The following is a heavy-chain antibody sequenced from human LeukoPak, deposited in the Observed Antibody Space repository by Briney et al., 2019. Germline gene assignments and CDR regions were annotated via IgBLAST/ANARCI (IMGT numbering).Heavy chain of an antibody. V-gene: IGHV1-24*01. Sequence: GASVKVSCKVSGCTLTELSMHWVRQAPGEGLEWMGGFDPEDGETIYAQKFQGRVTMTEDTSTDTAYMELSSLRSEDTAVYYCATGPYYYDSSGYYLYWGQGTLVTVSS. J-gene: IGHJ4*02. D-gene: IGHD3-22*01. CDR3: ATGPYYYDSSGYYLY. CDR2: FDPEDGET. CDR1: GCTLTELS.